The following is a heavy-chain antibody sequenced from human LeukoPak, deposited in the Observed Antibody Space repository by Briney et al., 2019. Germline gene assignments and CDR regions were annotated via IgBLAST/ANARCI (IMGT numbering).Heavy chain of an antibody. CDR3: AKQPIIAARPSYFDY. CDR2: IRYDGINK. Sequence: GGSLRLSCAASGLTFSNHGMHWVRQAPGKGLEWVSFIRYDGINKYYPDSVKGRFTISRDNSKNTLYLQMNSLRAEDSAVYFCAKQPIIAARPSYFDYWGQGTLVTVSS. D-gene: IGHD6-6*01. CDR1: GLTFSNHG. V-gene: IGHV3-30*02. J-gene: IGHJ4*02.